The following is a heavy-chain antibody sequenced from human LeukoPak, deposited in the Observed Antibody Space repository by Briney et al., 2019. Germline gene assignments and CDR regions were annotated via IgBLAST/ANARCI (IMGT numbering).Heavy chain of an antibody. D-gene: IGHD3-10*01. CDR3: ARIPGSGSYYNAYFGNWFDP. CDR1: GYSIISGYY. V-gene: IGHV4-38-2*02. Sequence: NHSETLSLTCTVFGYSIISGYYWGWIRQPPGKGLEWIGSIHHSGTIYYNPSLKSRVTISADTSKNQFSLKLNSATAADTAVYYCARIPGSGSYYNAYFGNWFDPWGQGTRVTVSS. CDR2: IHHSGTI. J-gene: IGHJ5*02.